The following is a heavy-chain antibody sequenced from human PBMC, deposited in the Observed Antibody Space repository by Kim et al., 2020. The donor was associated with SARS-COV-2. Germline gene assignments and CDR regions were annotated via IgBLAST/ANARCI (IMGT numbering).Heavy chain of an antibody. CDR3: ARERVEGPKRATYYYGSGRWHYYYGMDV. CDR2: IYYSGST. CDR1: GGSISSYY. J-gene: IGHJ6*02. D-gene: IGHD3-10*01. V-gene: IGHV4-59*13. Sequence: SETLSLTCTVSGGSISSYYWSWIRQPPGKGLEWIGYIYYSGSTNYNPSLKSRVTISVDTSKNQFSLKLSSVTAADTAVYYCARERVEGPKRATYYYGSGRWHYYYGMDVWGQGTTVTVSS.